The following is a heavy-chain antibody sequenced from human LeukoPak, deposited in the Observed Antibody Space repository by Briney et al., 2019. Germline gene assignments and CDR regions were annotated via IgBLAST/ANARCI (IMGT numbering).Heavy chain of an antibody. D-gene: IGHD3-9*01. J-gene: IGHJ3*02. Sequence: SETLSLTCTVSGGSISSYYWSWIRQPPGKGLEWIGYIYYSGSTYYNPSLKSRVTISVDTSKNQFSLKLSSVTAADTAVYYCARILTSHGLRYFDWLLSDAFDIWGQGTMVTVSS. CDR3: ARILTSHGLRYFDWLLSDAFDI. CDR2: IYYSGST. CDR1: GGSISSYY. V-gene: IGHV4-59*04.